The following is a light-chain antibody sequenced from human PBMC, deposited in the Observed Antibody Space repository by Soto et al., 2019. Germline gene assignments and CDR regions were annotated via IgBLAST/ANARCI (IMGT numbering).Light chain of an antibody. J-gene: IGKJ1*01. Sequence: DIQMTQSPSTLSASVGDRVTITCRASQSISSWLAWYQQQPGKAPKLLIYDASSLERGVPSRFSGSGSGTEFPLTISSLQPDDFATYYCQQYNSYWTFGQGTKV. V-gene: IGKV1-5*01. CDR1: QSISSW. CDR3: QQYNSYWT. CDR2: DAS.